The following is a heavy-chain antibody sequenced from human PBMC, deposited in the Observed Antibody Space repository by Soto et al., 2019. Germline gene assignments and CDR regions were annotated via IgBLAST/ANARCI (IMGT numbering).Heavy chain of an antibody. CDR2: ISYDGSNK. CDR3: AKDQEVDDFWSGYFYYYYYGMDV. V-gene: IGHV3-30*18. Sequence: GGSLRLSCAASGFTFSSYGMHWVRQAPGKGLEWVAVISYDGSNKYYADSVKGRFTISRDNSKNTLYPQMNSLRAEDTAVYYCAKDQEVDDFWSGYFYYYYYGMDVWGQGTAVTVSS. D-gene: IGHD3-3*01. J-gene: IGHJ6*02. CDR1: GFTFSSYG.